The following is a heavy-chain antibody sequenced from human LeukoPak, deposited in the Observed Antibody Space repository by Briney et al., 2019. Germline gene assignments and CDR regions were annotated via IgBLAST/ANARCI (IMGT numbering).Heavy chain of an antibody. Sequence: SETLSLTCTVSGGSVNSHFWSWIRQPPGKGLEMIGHIYYNRATTYNPSLRGRVTMSIDVSKNQFSLELTSVTTTDTAVYYCARFSSDCGETSCYLIYWGQGILVTVSS. CDR1: GGSVNSHF. CDR2: IYYNRAT. V-gene: IGHV4-59*02. D-gene: IGHD2-2*01. CDR3: ARFSSDCGETSCYLIY. J-gene: IGHJ4*02.